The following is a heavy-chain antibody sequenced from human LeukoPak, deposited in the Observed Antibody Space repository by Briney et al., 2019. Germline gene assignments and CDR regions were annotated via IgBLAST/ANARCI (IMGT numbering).Heavy chain of an antibody. J-gene: IGHJ6*02. Sequence: GGSLRLSCAASGFTFSSYWMNWARQAPGKGLEWVASINHNGNVNYYVDSVKGRFSISRDNAKNSLYLQMSNLRAEDTAVYFCARGGGLDVWGQGATVTVSS. D-gene: IGHD3-16*01. V-gene: IGHV3-7*03. CDR2: INHNGNVN. CDR3: ARGGGLDV. CDR1: GFTFSSYW.